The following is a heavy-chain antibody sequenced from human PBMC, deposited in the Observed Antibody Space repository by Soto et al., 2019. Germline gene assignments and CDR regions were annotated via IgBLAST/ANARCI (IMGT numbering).Heavy chain of an antibody. J-gene: IGHJ5*02. CDR3: ARQLGFGELLSDWFDP. Sequence: PSETLSLTCTVSGGSISSGDYYWSWIRQPPGKGLEWIGYIYYSGSTYYNPSLKSRVTISVDTSKNQFSLKLSSVTAADTAVYYCARQLGFGELLSDWFDPWGKGTLVTVSS. V-gene: IGHV4-30-4*01. CDR2: IYYSGST. CDR1: GGSISSGDYY. D-gene: IGHD3-10*01.